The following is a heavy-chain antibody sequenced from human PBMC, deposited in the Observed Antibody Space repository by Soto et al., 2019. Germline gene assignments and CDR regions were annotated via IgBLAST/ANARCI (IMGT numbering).Heavy chain of an antibody. D-gene: IGHD4-17*01. CDR2: IYPGDSDT. CDR3: ARHATVTKDYYYYCTIV. J-gene: IGHJ6*02. Sequence: GESLKISCKGSGYSFTSYWIGWVRQMPGNGLEWMGIIYPGDSDTRYSPSFQGQVTISADKSIRTAYLQWTSLKASDTAMYYCARHATVTKDYYYYCTIVWYPETMLTV. V-gene: IGHV5-51*01. CDR1: GYSFTSYW.